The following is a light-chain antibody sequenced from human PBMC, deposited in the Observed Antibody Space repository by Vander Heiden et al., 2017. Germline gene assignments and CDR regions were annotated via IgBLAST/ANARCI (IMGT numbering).Light chain of an antibody. Sequence: DIVMTQSPDSLAVSLGERATINCSTSQTVLYSADNRNYVAWYQKKQGQPPKLIINWASTRESGVPDRFSGSGSGTDFTLTISSLQAEDVAVYYCQQYSSSPITFGQGTRLEIK. CDR3: QQYSSSPIT. CDR2: WAS. CDR1: QTVLYSADNRNY. J-gene: IGKJ5*01. V-gene: IGKV4-1*01.